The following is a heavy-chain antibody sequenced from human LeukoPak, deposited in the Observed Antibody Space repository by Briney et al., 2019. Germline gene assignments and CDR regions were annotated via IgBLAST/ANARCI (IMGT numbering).Heavy chain of an antibody. Sequence: TSETLSLTCAVYGGSFSGYYWSWIRQPPGKGLEWIGEINHSGSTNYNPSLKSRVTISVDTSKNQFSLKLSSVTAADTAVYYCARVYYYDSSGYPFDYWGQGTLVTVSS. D-gene: IGHD3-22*01. CDR3: ARVYYYDSSGYPFDY. J-gene: IGHJ4*02. CDR1: GGSFSGYY. V-gene: IGHV4-34*01. CDR2: INHSGST.